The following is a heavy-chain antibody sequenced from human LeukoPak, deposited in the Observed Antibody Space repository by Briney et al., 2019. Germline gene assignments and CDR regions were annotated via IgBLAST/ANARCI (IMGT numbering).Heavy chain of an antibody. J-gene: IGHJ4*02. Sequence: PSETLSLTCAVYGGSFSGYFWSWIRQPPGKGLEWIGEINHSGSTNYNPSLKSRVTISVDTSKNQFSLKLSSVTAADTAVYYCARQPFGELFGDYWGQGTLVTVSS. CDR1: GGSFSGYF. V-gene: IGHV4-34*01. D-gene: IGHD3-10*01. CDR3: ARQPFGELFGDY. CDR2: INHSGST.